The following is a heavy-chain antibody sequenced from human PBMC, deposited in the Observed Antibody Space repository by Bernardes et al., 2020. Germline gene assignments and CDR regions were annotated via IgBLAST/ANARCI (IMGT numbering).Heavy chain of an antibody. CDR1: GGSFSGYY. D-gene: IGHD6-19*01. J-gene: IGHJ1*01. CDR2: INHSGST. Sequence: SETLSLTCAVYGGSFSGYYWSWIRQPPGKGLEWIGEINHSGSTNYNPSLKSRVTISVDTSKNQFSLKLSSVTAADTAVYYCARGPSSGWITPEYFQHWGQGTLVTVSS. V-gene: IGHV4-34*01. CDR3: ARGPSSGWITPEYFQH.